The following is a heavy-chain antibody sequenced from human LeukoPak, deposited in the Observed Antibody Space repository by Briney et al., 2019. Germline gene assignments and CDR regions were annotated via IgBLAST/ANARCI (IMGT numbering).Heavy chain of an antibody. D-gene: IGHD1-26*01. CDR3: ARDRSGSPPFDY. V-gene: IGHV1-69*04. CDR1: GGTFSSYA. J-gene: IGHJ4*02. Sequence: SVKVSCKACGGTFSSYAISWVRQAPGQGLEWMGRIIPILGIANYAQKFQGRVTITADKSTSTAYMELSSLRSEDTAVYYCARDRSGSPPFDYWGQGTLVTVSS. CDR2: IIPILGIA.